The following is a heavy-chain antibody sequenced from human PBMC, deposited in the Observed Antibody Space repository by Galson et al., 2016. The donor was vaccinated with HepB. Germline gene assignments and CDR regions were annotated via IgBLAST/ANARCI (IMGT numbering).Heavy chain of an antibody. CDR1: GFTFDTHA. Sequence: SLRLSCAASGFTFDTHAMNWVRQAPGKGQEWVSAISGSGLKTDYADSVKGRFTIFRDNSKNTVSLQMSNLRVGDTAVYYCAKFQMAVTGNVGYFDYWGQGALVTVSS. V-gene: IGHV3-23*01. D-gene: IGHD6-19*01. CDR3: AKFQMAVTGNVGYFDY. CDR2: ISGSGLKT. J-gene: IGHJ4*02.